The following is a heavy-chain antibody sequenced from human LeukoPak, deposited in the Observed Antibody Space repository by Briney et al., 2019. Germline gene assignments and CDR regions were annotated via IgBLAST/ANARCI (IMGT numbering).Heavy chain of an antibody. J-gene: IGHJ3*02. CDR2: ISAYNGNT. CDR3: ARREEWELLDAFDI. Sequence: ASVKVSCKASGGTFSSYAISWVRQAPGQGLEWMGWISAYNGNTNYAQKLQGRVTMTTDTSTSTAYMELRSLRSDDTAVYYCARREEWELLDAFDIWGQGTMVTVSS. D-gene: IGHD1-26*01. CDR1: GGTFSSYA. V-gene: IGHV1-18*01.